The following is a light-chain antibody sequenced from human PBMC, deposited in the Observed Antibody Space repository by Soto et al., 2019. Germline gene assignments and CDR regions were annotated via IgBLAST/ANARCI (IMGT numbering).Light chain of an antibody. CDR3: QQTYSAPYS. CDR2: AAS. CDR1: QSITNN. V-gene: IGKV1-39*01. J-gene: IGKJ2*01. Sequence: DIQMTQSPSSLSASVGDRVTITCRASQSITNNLNWYQQKAGKAPRPLIYAASSLQNGVPSSFSGSGSGTDFTLTISSLQPEDFATYYCQQTYSAPYSFGQGTKLEIK.